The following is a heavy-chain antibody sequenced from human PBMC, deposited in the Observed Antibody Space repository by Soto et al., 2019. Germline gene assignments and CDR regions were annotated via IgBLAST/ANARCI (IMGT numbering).Heavy chain of an antibody. CDR3: VGEVGFQLIY. Sequence: GGSLRLSCAASGFTFSTHSMNWVRQAPGKGLEWISYITSSDVTMYADSVKGRFTISRDNAKDSLYLQMNSLRGEDTAVYFCVGEVGFQLIYWGQGTLVTVSS. D-gene: IGHD2-2*01. CDR2: ITSSDVTM. J-gene: IGHJ4*02. CDR1: GFTFSTHS. V-gene: IGHV3-48*01.